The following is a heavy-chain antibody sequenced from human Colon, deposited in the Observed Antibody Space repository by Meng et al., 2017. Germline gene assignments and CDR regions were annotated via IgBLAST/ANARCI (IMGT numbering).Heavy chain of an antibody. CDR3: ARNPVIPDARTFDF. V-gene: IGHV4-30-4*01. CDR1: NGSINSADYY. J-gene: IGHJ4*02. D-gene: IGHD2-2*01. Sequence: QVQLQESGPGLVKPSQTLSLTCTISNGSINSADYYWNWIRQPPGKGPEWLGYIHSSGNTYYTPSLKSRLAMSLDTSKNQSSLRLTSVTAADTAVYYCARNPVIPDARTFDFWGQGALVTVSS. CDR2: IHSSGNT.